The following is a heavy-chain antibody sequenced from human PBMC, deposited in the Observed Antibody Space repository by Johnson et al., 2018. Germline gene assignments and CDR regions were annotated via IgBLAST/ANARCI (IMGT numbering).Heavy chain of an antibody. CDR3: AGVSHFYALDV. D-gene: IGHD2/OR15-2a*01. CDR1: GFTFTSYV. CDR2: LSHDGSNK. V-gene: IGHV3-30*14. Sequence: QVRLVQAGGGVVQAGMSLRLSCAASGFTFTSYVMYCVRQAPGKGLEWVAVLSHDGSNKYYADSVKVRLTVPRDNSKNTLFFQLNSLRAEETAVYYCAGVSHFYALDVWGQGTTVTVSS. J-gene: IGHJ6*02.